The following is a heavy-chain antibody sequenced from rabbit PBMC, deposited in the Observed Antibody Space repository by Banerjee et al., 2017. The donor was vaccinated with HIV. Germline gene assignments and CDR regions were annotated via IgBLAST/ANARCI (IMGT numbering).Heavy chain of an antibody. CDR1: GFDLSSYW. J-gene: IGHJ6*01. CDR3: ARDLSSSGWSDFAL. Sequence: QSLEESGGGLVTPAGTLTLTCKASGFDLSSYWICWVRQAPGKGLEWIGCINTGSSGSTYYASWAKGRFSISRSTSLNTVTLQMTSLTAADTATYFCARDLSSSGWSDFALWGQGTLVTVS. V-gene: IGHV1S43*01. D-gene: IGHD4-1*01. CDR2: INTGSSGST.